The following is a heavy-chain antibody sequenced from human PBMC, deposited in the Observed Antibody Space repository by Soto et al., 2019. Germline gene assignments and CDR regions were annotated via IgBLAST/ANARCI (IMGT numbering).Heavy chain of an antibody. CDR1: GGSISSYY. CDR2: IYYSGST. J-gene: IGHJ4*02. V-gene: IGHV4-59*01. Sequence: PSETLSLTCTVSGGSISSYYWSWIRRPPGKGLEWIGYIYYSGSTNYNPSLKSRVTISVDTSKNQFSLKLSSVTAADTAVYYCARDEGYFDYWGQGTLVTVSS. CDR3: ARDEGYFDY.